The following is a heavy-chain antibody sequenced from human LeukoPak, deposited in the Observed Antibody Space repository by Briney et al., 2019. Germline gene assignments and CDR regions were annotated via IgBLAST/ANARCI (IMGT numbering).Heavy chain of an antibody. CDR3: ARVLWFGEYAFDI. CDR1: GGSISSSSYY. CDR2: IYYSGST. Sequence: SETLSLTCTVSGGSISSSSYYWGWIRQPPGKGLEWIGSIYYSGSTYYNPSLKSRVTISVDTSKNQFSLKLSSVTAADTAVYYCARVLWFGEYAFDIWGQGTMVTVSS. J-gene: IGHJ3*02. D-gene: IGHD3-10*01. V-gene: IGHV4-39*07.